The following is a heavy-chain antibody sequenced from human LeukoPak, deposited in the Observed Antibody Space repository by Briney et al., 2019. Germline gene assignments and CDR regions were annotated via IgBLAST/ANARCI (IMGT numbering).Heavy chain of an antibody. CDR3: ARALPEEGSHIVVVPAAIPRSLLPDY. CDR2: ISSSSSYI. V-gene: IGHV3-21*01. Sequence: GGSLRLSCAASGFTFSSYSMNWVRQAPGKGLEWVSSISSSSSYIYYADSVKGRFTISRDNAKNSLYLQMNSLRAEDTAVYYCARALPEEGSHIVVVPAAIPRSLLPDYWGQGTLVTVSS. D-gene: IGHD2-2*02. CDR1: GFTFSSYS. J-gene: IGHJ4*02.